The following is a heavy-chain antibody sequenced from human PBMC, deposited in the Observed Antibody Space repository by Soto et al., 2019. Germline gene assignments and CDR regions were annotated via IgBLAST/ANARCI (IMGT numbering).Heavy chain of an antibody. CDR3: AKLYCSGGSCDDPNAFDI. D-gene: IGHD2-15*01. J-gene: IGHJ3*02. V-gene: IGHV3-30*18. CDR2: ISYDGSNK. CDR1: GFNFSSYG. Sequence: QVKLVESGGGVVQPWRSLRLSCAASGFNFSSYGMHWVRQAPGTGLEWVAVISYDGSNKYYADSVKGRFTISRDNSKNTRYLHMNCLRAEDTAVYYCAKLYCSGGSCDDPNAFDIWGKGTMVTVAS.